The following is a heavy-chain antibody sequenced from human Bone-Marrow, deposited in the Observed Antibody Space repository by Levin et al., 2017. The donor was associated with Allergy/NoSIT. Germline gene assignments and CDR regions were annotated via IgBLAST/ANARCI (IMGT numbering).Heavy chain of an antibody. CDR2: ISGSDYTT. CDR1: GFMFSSSA. J-gene: IGHJ3*02. D-gene: IGHD2-8*02. Sequence: GGSLRLSCAASGFMFSSSAMSWVRQAPGKGLEWVSSISGSDYTTYYTDSVKGRLTISRDNSKNTIYLQMNSLRAEDTAVYYCARGIIGDVRVAHKEAFDIWGQGTMVSVSS. CDR3: ARGIIGDVRVAHKEAFDI. V-gene: IGHV3-23*01.